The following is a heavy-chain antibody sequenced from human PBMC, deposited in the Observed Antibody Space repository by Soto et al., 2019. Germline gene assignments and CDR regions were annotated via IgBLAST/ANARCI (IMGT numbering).Heavy chain of an antibody. D-gene: IGHD2-2*02. V-gene: IGHV4-38-2*02. J-gene: IGHJ5*02. CDR3: ARDPSSIVVVPAAIRGGNWFDP. CDR2: IYHSGST. CDR1: GYSISSGYY. Sequence: PSETLSLTCAVSGYSISSGYYWGWIRQPPGKGLEWIGSIYHSGSTYYNPSLKSRVTISVDTSKNQFSLKLSSVTAADTAVYYCARDPSSIVVVPAAIRGGNWFDPWGQGTLVT.